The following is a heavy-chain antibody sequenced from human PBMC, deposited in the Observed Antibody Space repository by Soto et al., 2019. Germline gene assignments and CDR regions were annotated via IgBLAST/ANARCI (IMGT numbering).Heavy chain of an antibody. CDR1: GFTFSTYA. CDR3: ARDDHYYYDSTSYYAEYFQH. CDR2: IWSDGSNK. D-gene: IGHD3-22*01. Sequence: GSLRLSCAASGFTFSTYAMHWVRQAPGKGLEWVAVIWSDGSNKYHSDSVKGRFTISRDNSKNTLYLQMNSLRAEDTAVYYCARDDHYYYDSTSYYAEYFQHWGQGTLVTVSS. J-gene: IGHJ1*01. V-gene: IGHV3-33*01.